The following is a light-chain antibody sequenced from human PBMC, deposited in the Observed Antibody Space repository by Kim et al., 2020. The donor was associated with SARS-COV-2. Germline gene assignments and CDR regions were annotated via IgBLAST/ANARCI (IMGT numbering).Light chain of an antibody. CDR2: SDS. J-gene: IGLJ2*01. CDR1: SGRSKS. CDR3: QVWHSTSDHRVV. V-gene: IGLV3-21*04. Sequence: PRKAARITVGGNSGRSKSVGWYQHKPGQAPVLVISSDSDRPSGIPERYSGSNAGNTATLTISRVEAGDEADYYCQVWHSTSDHRVVFGGGTQLTVL.